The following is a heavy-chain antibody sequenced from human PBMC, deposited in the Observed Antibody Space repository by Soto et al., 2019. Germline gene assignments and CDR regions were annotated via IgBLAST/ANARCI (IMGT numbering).Heavy chain of an antibody. V-gene: IGHV3-33*01. CDR3: ARGLRSVLDY. CDR2: ISNDENIK. J-gene: IGHJ4*02. Sequence: QVQLVESGGGVVQPGGSLRLSCVASGFTFSNFGMHWVRQAPGKGLEWVAVISNDENIKQYADSVRGRFAISRDNSKNTLYLQMTRLRAEDMAIYYCARGLRSVLDYWGQGTLVTLSS. CDR1: GFTFSNFG. D-gene: IGHD6-6*01.